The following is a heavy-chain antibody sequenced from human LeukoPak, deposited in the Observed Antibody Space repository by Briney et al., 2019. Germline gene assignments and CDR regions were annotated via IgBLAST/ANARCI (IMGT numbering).Heavy chain of an antibody. J-gene: IGHJ4*02. V-gene: IGHV3-23*01. CDR1: GFTFSSYA. D-gene: IGHD3-22*01. CDR2: ISGSGGST. CDR3: AKDDSSGYYYGSFVY. Sequence: GGSLRLSCAASGFTFSSYAMSWVRQAPGKGLEGVSAISGSGGSTYYADSVKGRFTISRDNSKNTLYLQMNSLRAEDTAVYYCAKDDSSGYYYGSFVYWGQGTLVTVSS.